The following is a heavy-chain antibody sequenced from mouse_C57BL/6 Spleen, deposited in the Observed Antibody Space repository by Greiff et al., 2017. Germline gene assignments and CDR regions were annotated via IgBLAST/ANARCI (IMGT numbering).Heavy chain of an antibody. V-gene: IGHV7-3*01. CDR1: GFTFTDYY. CDR2: IRNKANGYTT. CDR3: ATHYSNPFAY. J-gene: IGHJ3*01. Sequence: EVKLMESGGGLVQPGGSLSLSCAASGFTFTDYYMSWVRQPPGKALEWLGFIRNKANGYTTEYSASVKGRFTISRDNSQSILYLQMNALRAEDSATYYCATHYSNPFAYWGQGTLVTVSA. D-gene: IGHD2-5*01.